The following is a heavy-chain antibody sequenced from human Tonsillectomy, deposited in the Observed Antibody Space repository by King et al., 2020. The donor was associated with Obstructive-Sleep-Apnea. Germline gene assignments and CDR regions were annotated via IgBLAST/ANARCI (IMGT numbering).Heavy chain of an antibody. CDR3: ARDKAYYDASDGSRFDS. CDR1: GFTFSDYW. V-gene: IGHV3-7*01. Sequence: VQLVESGGVLVHPGGSLRLSCAASGFTFSDYWMSWVRQAPGKGLVWVGNIKEDGSEVYTVVSVKGRITIYRDNARNSLYLQMNSLRAGDTAVYYCARDKAYYDASDGSRFDSWGQGTLVTVSS. D-gene: IGHD3-10*01. J-gene: IGHJ5*01. CDR2: IKEDGSEV.